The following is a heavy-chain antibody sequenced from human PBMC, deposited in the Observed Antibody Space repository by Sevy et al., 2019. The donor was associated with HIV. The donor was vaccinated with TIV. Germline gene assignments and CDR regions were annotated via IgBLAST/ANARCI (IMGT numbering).Heavy chain of an antibody. V-gene: IGHV4-59*13. Sequence: SETLSLTCTVSAASISSYFWSWIRQPPGKGLEWIGYIYYSGSTNYNPSLQSRVTISVDTSKNQFSLKLSSVTAADTAVYYCVTDVGSGEFGYYLDYWGQGTLVTVSS. J-gene: IGHJ4*02. CDR3: VTDVGSGEFGYYLDY. CDR1: AASISSYF. CDR2: IYYSGST. D-gene: IGHD3-16*01.